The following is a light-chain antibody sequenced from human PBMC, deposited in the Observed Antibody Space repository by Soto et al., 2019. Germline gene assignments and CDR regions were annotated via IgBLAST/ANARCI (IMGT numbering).Light chain of an antibody. J-gene: IGKJ5*01. CDR2: GAS. CDR1: QSVSSN. V-gene: IGKV3-15*01. Sequence: EIVMTQSPATLSVSPGERATLSCRASQSVSSNLAWYQQKPGQAPRLLIYGASTRATGIPARFSGSGSGTEFTLTISSLQSEDFATYYCQQFNSYLTFGQGTRLEIK. CDR3: QQFNSYLT.